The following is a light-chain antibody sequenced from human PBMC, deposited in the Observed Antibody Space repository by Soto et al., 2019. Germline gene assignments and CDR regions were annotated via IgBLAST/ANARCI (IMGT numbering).Light chain of an antibody. CDR1: QGISSW. CDR2: GAS. Sequence: DIQMTQSPSSVSASVGDRITITCRASQGISSWLAWYQQKPGKAPKPLIYGASTLKTGVPSRFSGSGSGSEFNFTITGLQPDDFATYFCQQYNTYATFGQGTRLEIK. CDR3: QQYNTYAT. J-gene: IGKJ5*01. V-gene: IGKV1D-16*01.